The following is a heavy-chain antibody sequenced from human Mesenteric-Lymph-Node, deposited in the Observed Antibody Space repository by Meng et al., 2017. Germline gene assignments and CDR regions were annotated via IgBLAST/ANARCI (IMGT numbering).Heavy chain of an antibody. V-gene: IGHV3-21*01. CDR1: GFTFSSYS. CDR3: AKMGFYCSGGSCSDY. D-gene: IGHD2-15*01. CDR2: ISSSSSYI. Sequence: GESLKISCAASGFTFSSYSMNWVRQAPGKGLEWVSSISSSSSYIYYADSVKGRFTISRDNAKNSLYLQMNSLRAEDTAVYYCAKMGFYCSGGSCSDYWGQGTLVTVSS. J-gene: IGHJ4*02.